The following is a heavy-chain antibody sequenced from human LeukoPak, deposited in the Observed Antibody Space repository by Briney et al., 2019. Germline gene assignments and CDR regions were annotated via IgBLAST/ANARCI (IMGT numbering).Heavy chain of an antibody. Sequence: GGSLRLSCAASGFTFSSYWMHWVRQAPGKGLVWVSRINGAGSSTSYADSVKGRFTVSRDNAENTLNLQMNSLRAEDTAVYYCSLGLFFSDAGYSSGWRAEYFHHWGQGTLVTVSS. J-gene: IGHJ1*01. V-gene: IGHV3-74*01. CDR2: INGAGSST. CDR3: SLGLFFSDAGYSSGWRAEYFHH. D-gene: IGHD6-19*01. CDR1: GFTFSSYW.